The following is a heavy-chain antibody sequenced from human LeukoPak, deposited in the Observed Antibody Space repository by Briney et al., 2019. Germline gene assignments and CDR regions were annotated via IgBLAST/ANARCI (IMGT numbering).Heavy chain of an antibody. D-gene: IGHD6-13*01. Sequence: SVKVSCKASGGTFSSYAISWVRQAPGQGLEWMGGIIPIFGTANYAQKFQGRVTITADESTSTAYMELSSLRSEDTAVYYCARWSSQGSSSWYGYYYYYMDVWGKGTTVTVSS. CDR2: IIPIFGTA. V-gene: IGHV1-69*13. J-gene: IGHJ6*03. CDR1: GGTFSSYA. CDR3: ARWSSQGSSSWYGYYYYYMDV.